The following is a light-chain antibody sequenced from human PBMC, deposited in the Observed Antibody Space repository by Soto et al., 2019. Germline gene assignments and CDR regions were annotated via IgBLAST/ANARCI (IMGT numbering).Light chain of an antibody. V-gene: IGLV2-14*01. CDR2: DVS. CDR1: SSDVGGYNY. CDR3: SSYTSSTTQV. J-gene: IGLJ1*01. Sequence: QSALTQPASVSGSPGQSITISCTGTSSDVGGYNYVSWYQQHPGKAPKLMIYDVSNRPSGVSNRFSGSKSGNTASLTISGLQAEDEGEYYCSSYTSSTTQVFGTGTKLTVL.